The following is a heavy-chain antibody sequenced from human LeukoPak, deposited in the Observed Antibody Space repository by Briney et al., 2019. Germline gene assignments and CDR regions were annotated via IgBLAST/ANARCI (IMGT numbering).Heavy chain of an antibody. Sequence: SVKVSCKASGGTFSSYAISWVRQAPGQGLEWMGGIIPIFGTANYAQKFQGRVTITADESTSTAYMELSSLRSEDTAVYYCATSTPDIVVVPAANGDAFDIWGQGTMVTVSS. CDR3: ATSTPDIVVVPAANGDAFDI. D-gene: IGHD2-2*01. CDR1: GGTFSSYA. V-gene: IGHV1-69*13. CDR2: IIPIFGTA. J-gene: IGHJ3*02.